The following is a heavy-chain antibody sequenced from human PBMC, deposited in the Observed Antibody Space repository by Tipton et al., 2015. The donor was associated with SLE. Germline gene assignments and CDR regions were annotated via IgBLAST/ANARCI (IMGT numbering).Heavy chain of an antibody. CDR3: ARGEMDVFDM. CDR2: IFRSGNA. Sequence: TLSLTCAVSGGSINSGDYSWSWIRRPPGKGLEWIGYIFRSGNAYYNPSLKSRVTISLDVSTNQFSLRLDSATAADTAVYYCARGEMDVFDMWGQGTVVSVSS. CDR1: GGSINSGDYS. V-gene: IGHV4-30-2*01. D-gene: IGHD5-24*01. J-gene: IGHJ3*02.